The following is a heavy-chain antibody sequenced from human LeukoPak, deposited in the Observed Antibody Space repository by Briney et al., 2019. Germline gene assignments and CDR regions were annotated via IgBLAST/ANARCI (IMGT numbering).Heavy chain of an antibody. J-gene: IGHJ5*02. V-gene: IGHV1-18*01. Sequence: SVKVSCQASGYTFTRYGISGLRQAPGQGLAWMGFICVYNGNTNFAQKLQGRVTMTTDTSTSTAYMELRSLRSDGTAVYYCARALNCPAGWFDPWGQGTLVSVSS. D-gene: IGHD1-20*01. CDR1: GYTFTRYG. CDR2: ICVYNGNT. CDR3: ARALNCPAGWFDP.